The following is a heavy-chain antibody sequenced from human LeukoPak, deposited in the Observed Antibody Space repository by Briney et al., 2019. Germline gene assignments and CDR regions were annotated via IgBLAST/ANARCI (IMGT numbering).Heavy chain of an antibody. CDR2: TKQDGSEK. V-gene: IGHV3-7*03. J-gene: IGHJ4*02. CDR3: ARPFGQLSSSYFDY. D-gene: IGHD3-10*01. Sequence: PGGSLRLSCAASGFTFSTYAMTWVRQAPGKGLEWVANTKQDGSEKYYVDSVKGRFTISRDNAKNSLYLQMNSLRAEDTALYYCARPFGQLSSSYFDYWGQGTLVTVSS. CDR1: GFTFSTYA.